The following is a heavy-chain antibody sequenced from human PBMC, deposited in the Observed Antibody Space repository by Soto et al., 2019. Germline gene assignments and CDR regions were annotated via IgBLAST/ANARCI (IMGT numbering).Heavy chain of an antibody. CDR1: GGSFSGYY. V-gene: IGHV4-34*01. D-gene: IGHD3-10*01. Sequence: PSETLSLTCAVHGGSFSGYYWSWIRQPPGKGLEWIGEINHSGSTNYNPSLKSRVTISVDTSKNQFSLKLSSVTAADTAVYYCASSYGSGSSEHDDFDTWAQETMVTVSS. J-gene: IGHJ3*02. CDR2: INHSGST. CDR3: ASSYGSGSSEHDDFDT.